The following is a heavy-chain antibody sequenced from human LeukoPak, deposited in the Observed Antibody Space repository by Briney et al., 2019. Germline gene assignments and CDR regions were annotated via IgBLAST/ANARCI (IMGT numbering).Heavy chain of an antibody. CDR2: IYPGDSDT. D-gene: IGHD2-2*01. J-gene: IGHJ4*02. CDR3: ARRQGCSSTSCPPDY. Sequence: GASLKTSCRGSGYIFTTYWIGWVRQLPGKGLEWMGIIYPGDSDTRYTPSFQGQVTMSADKSINTAYLQWSSLKASDTAIYYCARRQGCSSTSCPPDYWGQGTLVTVST. CDR1: GYIFTTYW. V-gene: IGHV5-51*01.